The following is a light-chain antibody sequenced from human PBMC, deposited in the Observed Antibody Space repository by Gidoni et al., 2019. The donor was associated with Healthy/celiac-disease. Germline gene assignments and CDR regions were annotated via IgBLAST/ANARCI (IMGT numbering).Light chain of an antibody. V-gene: IGKV3-11*01. J-gene: IGKJ4*01. Sequence: EIVLTQSLATLSLSPGERATLSCRASQSVGSYLAWYQQKPGQAPRLLIYDASNRATGIPARFSGSGSGPDFTLPIRCLEPEDFAVYYCQQRSNWPPRLTFGGGTKVEIK. CDR3: QQRSNWPPRLT. CDR2: DAS. CDR1: QSVGSY.